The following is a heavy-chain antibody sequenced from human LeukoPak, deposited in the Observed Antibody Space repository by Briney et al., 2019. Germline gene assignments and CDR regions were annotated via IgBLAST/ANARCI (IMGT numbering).Heavy chain of an antibody. Sequence: GGSLRLSCAASGFTFSSYSVNWVRQAPGKGLEWVSSISSSSSYIYYADSVKGRFTISRDNAKNSLYLQMNSLRAEDTAVYYCARDLSRSGYYWWGQGTLVTVSS. CDR2: ISSSSSYI. CDR3: ARDLSRSGYYW. D-gene: IGHD3-3*01. CDR1: GFTFSSYS. V-gene: IGHV3-21*01. J-gene: IGHJ4*02.